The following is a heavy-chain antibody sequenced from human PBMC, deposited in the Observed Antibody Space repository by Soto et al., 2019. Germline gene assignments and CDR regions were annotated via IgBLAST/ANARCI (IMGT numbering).Heavy chain of an antibody. D-gene: IGHD5-12*01. CDR1: GGSVSSGSYY. Sequence: QVQLQESGPGLVKPSETLSLTCTASGGSVSSGSYYWSWIRQPPGKGLEWIGYIHYSGSTNYNPSLKSRVTISVDTSKNQFSLKLSSVTAADTAVYYCARDYSGYDFDWGQGTLVTVSS. V-gene: IGHV4-61*01. CDR2: IHYSGST. CDR3: ARDYSGYDFD. J-gene: IGHJ4*02.